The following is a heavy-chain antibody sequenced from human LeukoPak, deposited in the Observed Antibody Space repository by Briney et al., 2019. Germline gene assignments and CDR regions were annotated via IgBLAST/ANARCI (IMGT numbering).Heavy chain of an antibody. CDR2: IIPMYGTT. CDR3: ARGYSGYEVDNYFDY. J-gene: IGHJ4*02. Sequence: SVKVSCKASGGTFSTYAITWVRQAPGQGLEWMGGIIPMYGTTNYAQKFQGRVTITADTSTNTAYMVLNSLRSEDTAVYYCARGYSGYEVDNYFDYWGQGSLVTVSS. V-gene: IGHV1-69*06. D-gene: IGHD5-12*01. CDR1: GGTFSTYA.